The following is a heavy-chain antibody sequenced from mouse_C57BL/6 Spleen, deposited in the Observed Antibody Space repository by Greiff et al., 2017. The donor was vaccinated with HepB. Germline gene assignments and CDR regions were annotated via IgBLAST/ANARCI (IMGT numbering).Heavy chain of an antibody. V-gene: IGHV1-69*01. J-gene: IGHJ1*03. D-gene: IGHD1-1*01. CDR1: GYTFTSYW. CDR2: IDPSDSYT. CDR3: ARYYYGSTYWYFDV. Sequence: QVQLQQPGAELVMPGASVKLSCKASGYTFTSYWMHWVKQRPGQGLEWIGEIDPSDSYTNYNQKFKGKSTLTGDKSSSTAYMQLSSLTSEDSAVSYCARYYYGSTYWYFDVWGTGTTVTVSS.